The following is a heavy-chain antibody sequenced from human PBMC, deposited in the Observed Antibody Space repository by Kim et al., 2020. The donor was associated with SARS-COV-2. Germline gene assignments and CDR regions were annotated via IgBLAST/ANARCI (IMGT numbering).Heavy chain of an antibody. J-gene: IGHJ5*02. CDR3: ATAPAVVTTGRFDP. Sequence: ASVKVSCKVSGYTLTELSMHWVRQAPGKGLEWMGGFDPEDGETIYAQKFQGRVTMTEDTSTDTAYMELSSLRSEDTAVYYCATAPAVVTTGRFDPWGQGTLVTVSS. D-gene: IGHD3-22*01. CDR2: FDPEDGET. CDR1: GYTLTELS. V-gene: IGHV1-24*01.